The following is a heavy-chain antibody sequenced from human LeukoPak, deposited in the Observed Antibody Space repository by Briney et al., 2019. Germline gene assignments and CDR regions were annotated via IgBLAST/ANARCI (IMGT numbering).Heavy chain of an antibody. CDR2: ISANGGST. Sequence: GGSLRLSCSASGFTFTDYTMHWVRQAPGKGLEYVSAISANGGSTYYADSVKGRFTISRDDSKNTLYLQMSGLRAEDTALYYCVKGSLQHLIRGPCDYWGQGTLVAVSS. V-gene: IGHV3-64D*06. CDR3: VKGSLQHLIRGPCDY. CDR1: GFTFTDYT. D-gene: IGHD6-13*01. J-gene: IGHJ4*02.